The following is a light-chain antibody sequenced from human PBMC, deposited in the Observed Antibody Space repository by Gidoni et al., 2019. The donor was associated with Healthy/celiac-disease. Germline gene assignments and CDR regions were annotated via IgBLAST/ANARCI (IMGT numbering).Light chain of an antibody. V-gene: IGKV3-20*01. Sequence: EIVLTQSPGTLSLSPGERATLSCRASQSVSSSYLAWYQQKPGQAPRPLSDGASSRATGIPDRFSGSGSGTDCTLTISRLEPEDFAVYYCQQYGSSPLTFGQGTKVEIK. CDR3: QQYGSSPLT. CDR1: QSVSSSY. CDR2: GAS. J-gene: IGKJ1*01.